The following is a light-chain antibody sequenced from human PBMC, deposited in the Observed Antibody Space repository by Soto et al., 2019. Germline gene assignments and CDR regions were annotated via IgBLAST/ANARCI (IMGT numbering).Light chain of an antibody. V-gene: IGKV1-12*02. CDR3: QQANSFPFN. CDR1: QSISSW. CDR2: AAS. Sequence: DIPMTQSPSTLSASVRDKVTITCRASQSISSWLAWYQQKPGKAPKLLIYAASSLQSGVPSRFSGSGSGTDFTLTISSLQPEDFATYYCQQANSFPFNFGQGTRLEIK. J-gene: IGKJ5*01.